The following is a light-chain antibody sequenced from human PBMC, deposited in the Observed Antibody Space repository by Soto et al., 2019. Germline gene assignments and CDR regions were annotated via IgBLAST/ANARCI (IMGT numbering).Light chain of an antibody. CDR2: QAS. Sequence: DIQMTQSPSTLSASVGDIVVINFRASQSISNWLAWYQQKPGRLPRLLIYQASTLESGVPSRFSGSGSGTEFTLTISSLQPDDFATYYCQQYNTYLWTFGQGTKVDI. J-gene: IGKJ1*01. CDR3: QQYNTYLWT. V-gene: IGKV1-5*03. CDR1: QSISNW.